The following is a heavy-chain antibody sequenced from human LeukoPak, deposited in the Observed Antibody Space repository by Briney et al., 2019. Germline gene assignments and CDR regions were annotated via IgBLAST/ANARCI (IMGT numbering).Heavy chain of an antibody. Sequence: GGSLRLSCAASGFTFSNYWMSWVRQAPGKGLEGLANINQGGSEMYYVDSVKGRFTISRDNGKNSLYLQMNSLRAEDTAVYYCARTMYSSGWYAFDYWGQGTLVTVSS. CDR2: INQGGSEM. V-gene: IGHV3-7*01. J-gene: IGHJ4*02. D-gene: IGHD6-13*01. CDR1: GFTFSNYW. CDR3: ARTMYSSGWYAFDY.